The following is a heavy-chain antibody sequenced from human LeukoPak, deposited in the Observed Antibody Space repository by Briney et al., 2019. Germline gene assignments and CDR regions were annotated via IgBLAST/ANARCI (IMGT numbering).Heavy chain of an antibody. CDR1: GGSISSGGYS. Sequence: SETLSLTCAVSGGSISSGGYSWSWIRQPPGKGLEWIGYIYHSGSTYYNPSLKSRVTISVDRSKNQFSLKLSSVTAADTAVYYCARLGGVHDAFDIWGQGTMVTVSS. D-gene: IGHD2-8*01. J-gene: IGHJ3*02. V-gene: IGHV4-30-2*01. CDR3: ARLGGVHDAFDI. CDR2: IYHSGST.